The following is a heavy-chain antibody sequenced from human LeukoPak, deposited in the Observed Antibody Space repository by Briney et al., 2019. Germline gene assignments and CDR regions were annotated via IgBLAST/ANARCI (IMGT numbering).Heavy chain of an antibody. D-gene: IGHD2-2*03. CDR1: GGFINGYY. J-gene: IGHJ4*02. V-gene: IGHV3-11*01. Sequence: LSLTCTVSGGFINGYYWSWIRQPPGKGLEWVSYISSSGSTIYYADSVKGRFTISRDNAKNSLYLQMNSLRAEDTAVYYCARLDGDWGQGTLVTVSS. CDR2: ISSSGSTI. CDR3: ARLDGD.